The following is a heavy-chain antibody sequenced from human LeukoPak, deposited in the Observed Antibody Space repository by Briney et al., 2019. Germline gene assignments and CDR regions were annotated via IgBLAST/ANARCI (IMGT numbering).Heavy chain of an antibody. CDR1: GXSMRSYF. J-gene: IGHJ4*02. D-gene: IGHD6-13*01. CDR3: AREGPYSGRWYYFDY. CDR2: IYSSGNT. Sequence: PSETLSLTCTVSGXSMRSYFWSWIRQPAGKGLEWIGRIYSSGNTNYNPSLKSRVTMSVDTSKNQFSLKLTSVTAADTAFYYGAREGPYSGRWYYFDYWGQGILVTVSS. V-gene: IGHV4-4*07.